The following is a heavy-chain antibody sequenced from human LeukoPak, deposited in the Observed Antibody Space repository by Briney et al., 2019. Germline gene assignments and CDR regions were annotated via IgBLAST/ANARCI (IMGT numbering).Heavy chain of an antibody. Sequence: GGSLRLSCAASGLIFNDYYMNWIRQAPGRGLEWLSYISNTGSAAYYADSVKGRFTISRDNAKNLLYLQMNSLRAEDTAVYYCASDSSGYFGPWGQGTLVTVAS. J-gene: IGHJ5*02. V-gene: IGHV3-11*01. CDR1: GLIFNDYY. D-gene: IGHD3-22*01. CDR3: ASDSSGYFGP. CDR2: ISNTGSAA.